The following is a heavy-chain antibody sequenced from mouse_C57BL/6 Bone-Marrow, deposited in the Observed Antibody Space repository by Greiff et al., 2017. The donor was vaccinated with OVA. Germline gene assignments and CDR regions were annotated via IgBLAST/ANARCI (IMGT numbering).Heavy chain of an antibody. CDR2: ISSGGSYT. J-gene: IGHJ2*01. CDR3: ARRGGYYYGSSIDY. Sequence: DVQLQESGGDLVKPGGSLKLSCAASGFTFSSYGMSWVRQTPDTRLEWVATISSGGSYTYYPDSVKGRFTISRDNAKNTLYLQMSSLKSEDTAMYYCARRGGYYYGSSIDYWGQGTTLTVSS. D-gene: IGHD1-1*01. V-gene: IGHV5-6*02. CDR1: GFTFSSYG.